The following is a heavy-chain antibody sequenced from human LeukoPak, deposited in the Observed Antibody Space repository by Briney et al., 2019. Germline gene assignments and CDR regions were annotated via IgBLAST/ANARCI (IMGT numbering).Heavy chain of an antibody. V-gene: IGHV1-69*01. J-gene: IGHJ5*02. CDR3: ARDRPGRYCSSTRCYMASPFDP. D-gene: IGHD2-2*02. CDR2: IIPILGTA. Sequence: SVKVSCKASRGTFSSYAINWVRQAPGQGLEWMGGIIPILGTANYAQKFQGRVTITADEFTSTAYMELSSLRSEDTAVYYCARDRPGRYCSSTRCYMASPFDPWGQGTLVTVSS. CDR1: RGTFSSYA.